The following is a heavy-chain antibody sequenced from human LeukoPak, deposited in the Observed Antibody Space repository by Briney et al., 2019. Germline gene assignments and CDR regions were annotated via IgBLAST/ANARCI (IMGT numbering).Heavy chain of an antibody. J-gene: IGHJ4*02. Sequence: PGGSLRLSCAASGFSFSSYAMSWVRQAPGKGLDWVSTISGGGGATYYADSVKGRFTISRDNSKNTLYLQMNSLRAEDTAVYYCATDSEKMLALDYWGQGTLVTVSS. CDR2: ISGGGGAT. V-gene: IGHV3-23*01. D-gene: IGHD2-8*01. CDR1: GFSFSSYA. CDR3: ATDSEKMLALDY.